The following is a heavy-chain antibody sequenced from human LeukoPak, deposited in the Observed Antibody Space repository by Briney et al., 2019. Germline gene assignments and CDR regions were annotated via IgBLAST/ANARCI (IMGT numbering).Heavy chain of an antibody. CDR3: AREIATSDYYYYYSMDV. Sequence: GGSLTLSCAASGFTFSSYGMHWVRQAPGKGLEWVADIWYDGSNKYYADSVRGRFTISRDNYKHTLYLQNNSLRAEDTAVYYGAREIATSDYYYYYSMDVWGKGTTVTVSS. CDR2: IWYDGSNK. D-gene: IGHD6-13*01. V-gene: IGHV3-33*01. CDR1: GFTFSSYG. J-gene: IGHJ6*04.